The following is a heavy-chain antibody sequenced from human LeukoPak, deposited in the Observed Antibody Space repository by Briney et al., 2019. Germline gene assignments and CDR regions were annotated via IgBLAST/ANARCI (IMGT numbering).Heavy chain of an antibody. CDR2: IGPDDGGI. J-gene: IGHJ4*02. Sequence: GGSRRPSWAPYGFASGNYAMTWVPQAPGRGRGWVSGIGPDDGGIHYADSVKGRFTISRDNSKNTLYLQMNGLRADDTALYYCAKYCGGDCFRNFDSWGQGTLVTVSS. CDR1: GFASGNYA. D-gene: IGHD2-21*02. CDR3: AKYCGGDCFRNFDS. V-gene: IGHV3-23*01.